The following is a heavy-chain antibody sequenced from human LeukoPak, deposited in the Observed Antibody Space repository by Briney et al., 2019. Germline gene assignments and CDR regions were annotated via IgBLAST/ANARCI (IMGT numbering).Heavy chain of an antibody. CDR3: ARDWFDVAFDP. V-gene: IGHV1-2*02. CDR1: GYPFTAYY. J-gene: IGHJ5*02. Sequence: ASVKVSCKASGYPFTAYYMHWVRQAPGQGLEWMGWINCNSGDTNYAQKFQGRVTMTRDTSITTAYMELSRVTSDDTAVYYCARDWFDVAFDPWGQGTLVTVSS. D-gene: IGHD3-10*01. CDR2: INCNSGDT.